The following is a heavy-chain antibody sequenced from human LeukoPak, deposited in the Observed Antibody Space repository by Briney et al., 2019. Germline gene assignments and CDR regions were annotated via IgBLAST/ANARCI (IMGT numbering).Heavy chain of an antibody. CDR3: ARDGVGATSYYYYMDV. CDR2: ISSSTYL. Sequence: KTGGSLRLSCAASGFTFSSYAMHWVRQAPGKGLEWVSFISSSTYLYYADSVKGRFTTSRDNAKNSLYLQMNSLRGEDTAVYYCARDGVGATSYYYYMDVWGKGTTVTVSS. J-gene: IGHJ6*03. CDR1: GFTFSSYA. V-gene: IGHV3-21*01. D-gene: IGHD1-26*01.